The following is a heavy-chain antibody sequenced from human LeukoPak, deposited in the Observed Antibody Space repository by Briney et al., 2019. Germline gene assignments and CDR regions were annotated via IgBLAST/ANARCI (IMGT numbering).Heavy chain of an antibody. CDR1: GGSFSDYY. D-gene: IGHD6-19*01. CDR3: ARTLPYSSGWYEAEYYFDY. CDR2: INHSGST. V-gene: IGHV4-34*01. Sequence: SETLSLTCAVYGGSFSDYYWSWIRQPPGKGLEWIGEINHSGSTNYNPSLKSRVTISVDTSKNQFSLKLSSVTAADTAVYYCARTLPYSSGWYEAEYYFDYWGQGTLVTVSS. J-gene: IGHJ4*02.